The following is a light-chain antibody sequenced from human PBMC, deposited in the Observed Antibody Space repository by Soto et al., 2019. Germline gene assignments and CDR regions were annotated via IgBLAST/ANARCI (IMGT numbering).Light chain of an antibody. J-gene: IGLJ1*01. V-gene: IGLV2-14*02. CDR3: SSYTSSSTLYV. Sequence: QSVLTQPASVSGSPGQSITISCTGTNSDIGSYNLVSWYQQHPGKAPKIMIYEVSNRPSGVSNRFSGSKSGNTASLTISGLQAEDEADYYCSSYTSSSTLYVFGTGTKVTVL. CDR1: NSDIGSYNL. CDR2: EVS.